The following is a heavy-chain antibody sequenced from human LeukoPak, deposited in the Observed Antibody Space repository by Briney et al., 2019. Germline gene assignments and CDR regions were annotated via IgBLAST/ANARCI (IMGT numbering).Heavy chain of an antibody. J-gene: IGHJ4*02. Sequence: PGGSLRLSCAASGFTFSSYAMHWVRQAPGKGMEWVANIKQDGSEKYYVDSVKGRSTISRDNAKNSLYLQMNSLRAEDTAVYYCARAPGDPPNYWGRGTLVTVSS. D-gene: IGHD4-17*01. V-gene: IGHV3-7*03. CDR3: ARAPGDPPNY. CDR1: GFTFSSYA. CDR2: IKQDGSEK.